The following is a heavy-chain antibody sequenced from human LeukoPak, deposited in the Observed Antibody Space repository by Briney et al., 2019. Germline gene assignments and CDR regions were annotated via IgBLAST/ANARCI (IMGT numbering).Heavy chain of an antibody. V-gene: IGHV3-23*01. Sequence: GGSLRLSCAAPGFTFSSCAMSWVRQAPGKGLEWVSSISGSGGSTYYADSVKGLFTISRDNSKNTLYLQMNSLRAGDTAVYYCAKEGNEIYSYGLFDCWGQGTLVTVSS. CDR1: GFTFSSCA. J-gene: IGHJ4*02. CDR2: ISGSGGST. D-gene: IGHD5-18*01. CDR3: AKEGNEIYSYGLFDC.